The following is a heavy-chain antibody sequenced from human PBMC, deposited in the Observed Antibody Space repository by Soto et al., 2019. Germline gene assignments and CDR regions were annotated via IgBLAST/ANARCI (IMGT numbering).Heavy chain of an antibody. D-gene: IGHD3-22*01. Sequence: SETLSLTCAVSGGSISSGGYSWSWIRQPPGKGLEWIGSIYYSGSTYYNPSLKSRVTMSVDTSKNQFSLKLSSVTAADTAVYYCARQLYYYDSSGYYDYWGQGTLVTVSS. CDR1: GGSISSGGYS. CDR2: IYYSGST. J-gene: IGHJ4*02. V-gene: IGHV4-30-2*03. CDR3: ARQLYYYDSSGYYDY.